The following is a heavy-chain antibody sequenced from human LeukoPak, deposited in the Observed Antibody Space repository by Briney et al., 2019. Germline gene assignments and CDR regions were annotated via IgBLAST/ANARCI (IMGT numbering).Heavy chain of an antibody. CDR2: IYYSGST. V-gene: IGHV4-39*01. J-gene: IGHJ4*02. Sequence: NPSETLSLTCTVSGGSISSSSYYWGWIRQPLGKGLEWIGSIYYSGSTYYNPSLKSRVTISVDTSKNQFSLKLSSATAADTAVYYCARHESAAAATGYFDYWGQGTLVTVSS. CDR1: GGSISSSSYY. CDR3: ARHESAAAATGYFDY. D-gene: IGHD6-13*01.